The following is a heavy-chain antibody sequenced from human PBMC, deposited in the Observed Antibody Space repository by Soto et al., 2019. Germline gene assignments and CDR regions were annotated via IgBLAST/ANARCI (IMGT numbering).Heavy chain of an antibody. CDR3: ARDPPPPRE. V-gene: IGHV1-18*01. Sequence: QVQLVQSGAEVKKPGASVKVSCKASGYTFTSYGISWVRQAPGQGLEWMGWISAYNGNTNYAQKLQGRVTMTTDTPTTTAYMELRGLRLDDTAVYSFARDPPPPREWGQGTLAPSPQ. CDR2: ISAYNGNT. J-gene: IGHJ4*02. CDR1: GYTFTSYG.